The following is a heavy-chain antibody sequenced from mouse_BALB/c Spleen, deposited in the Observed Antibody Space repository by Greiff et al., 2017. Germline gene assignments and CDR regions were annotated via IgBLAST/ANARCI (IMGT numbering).Heavy chain of an antibody. CDR1: GFTFSDYY. V-gene: IGHV5-4*02. Sequence: EVKVVESGGGLVKPGGSLKLSCAASGFTFSDYYMYWVRQTPEKRLEWVATISDGGSYTYYPDSVKGRFTISRDNAKNNLYLQMSSLKSEDTAMYYCARETVWCAYWGQGTLVSVCA. CDR2: ISDGGSYT. J-gene: IGHJ3*01. CDR3: ARETVWCAY.